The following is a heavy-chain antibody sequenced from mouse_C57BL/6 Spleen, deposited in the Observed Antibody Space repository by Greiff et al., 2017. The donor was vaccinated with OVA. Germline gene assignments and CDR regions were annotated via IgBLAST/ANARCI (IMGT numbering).Heavy chain of an antibody. D-gene: IGHD1-1*01. CDR2: IDPEDGET. CDR3: ARVVADAMDY. Sequence: EVQLQQSGAELVKPGASVKLSCTASGFNIKDYYMHWVKQRTEQGLEWIGRIDPEDGETKYAPKFPGKATITADTSSNTAYLQLSSLTSEDTAVYYCARVVADAMDYWGQGTSVTVSS. J-gene: IGHJ4*01. CDR1: GFNIKDYY. V-gene: IGHV14-2*01.